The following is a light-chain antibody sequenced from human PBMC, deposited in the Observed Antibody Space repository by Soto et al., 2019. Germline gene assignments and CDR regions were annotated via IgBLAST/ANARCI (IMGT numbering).Light chain of an antibody. V-gene: IGKV1-33*01. CDR1: QDISKY. CDR2: DAS. J-gene: IGKJ3*01. Sequence: DIQMTQSPSSLSASVWDRVTITCQASQDISKYLNWYQQKPGKAPKLLIYDASNLEAGVPSRFSGTGSGTFYTFTISSLHPEDFATYHCQQYDSLPFTFGPGTKVDIK. CDR3: QQYDSLPFT.